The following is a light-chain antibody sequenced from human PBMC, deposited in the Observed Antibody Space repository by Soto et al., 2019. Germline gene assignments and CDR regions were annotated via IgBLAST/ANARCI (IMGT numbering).Light chain of an antibody. CDR2: DAS. CDR1: ESIGRS. V-gene: IGKV3-11*01. Sequence: VVLTQSPVSLSLSPGERATLSCRASESIGRSLAWYQQRPGQAPRLLIYDASNRATGIPARFSGSGSGTDFTLTISRLEPQDFAVYYCLQRSECRTFGRGTKVDXK. CDR3: LQRSECRT. J-gene: IGKJ1*01.